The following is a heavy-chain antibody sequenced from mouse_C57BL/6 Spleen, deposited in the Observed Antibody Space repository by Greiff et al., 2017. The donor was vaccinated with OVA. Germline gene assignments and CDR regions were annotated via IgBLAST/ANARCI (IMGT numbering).Heavy chain of an antibody. CDR3: ARAEDGYYGYFDV. J-gene: IGHJ1*03. CDR2: INYDGSST. Sequence: EVQVVESEGGLVQPGSSMKLSCTASGFTFSDYYMPWVRQVPEKGLEWVANINYDGSSTYYLDSLKSRFIISRDNAKNILYLQMSSLKTEDTDTDYCARAEDGYYGYFDVWGTGTTVTVSS. V-gene: IGHV5-16*01. D-gene: IGHD2-3*01. CDR1: GFTFSDYY.